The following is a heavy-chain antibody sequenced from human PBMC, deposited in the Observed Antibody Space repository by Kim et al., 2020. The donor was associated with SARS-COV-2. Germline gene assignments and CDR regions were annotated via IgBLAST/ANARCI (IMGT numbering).Heavy chain of an antibody. V-gene: IGHV4-59*01. Sequence: SETLSLTCTVSGGSISSYYWTWIRQPPGKGLEWIGYVFDSGSTNYNPSLKSRVTISLGTSKKQFSLQLTSVTAATTAVSYCARGTYYYDGSGNPRFWYF. CDR2: VFDSGST. CDR3: ARGTYYYDGSGNPRFWYF. J-gene: IGHJ2*01. D-gene: IGHD3-22*01. CDR1: GGSISSYY.